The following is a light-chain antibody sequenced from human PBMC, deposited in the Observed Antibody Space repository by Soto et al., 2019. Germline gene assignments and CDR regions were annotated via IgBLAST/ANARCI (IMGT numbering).Light chain of an antibody. CDR2: GAS. V-gene: IGKV3-20*01. J-gene: IGKJ1*01. CDR1: QSVSSSY. Sequence: EIFLTQSPGTLALSPGERATRSCRASQSVSSSYLVWYQQKPGQAPRLLIYGASSRATGIPDRFSGSGSGTDFTLTISRLEPEDFAVYYCQQYGSLPTFGQGTKVDIK. CDR3: QQYGSLPT.